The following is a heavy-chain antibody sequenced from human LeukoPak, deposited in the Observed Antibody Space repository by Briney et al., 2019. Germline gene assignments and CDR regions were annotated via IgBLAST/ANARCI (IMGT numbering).Heavy chain of an antibody. V-gene: IGHV1-46*01. CDR2: INPSGGST. Sequence: GASVKVSCKASGYTFTSYYMHWVRQAPGQGLEWMGIINPSGGSTSYAQKFQGRVTMTRDTSTSTVYMELSSLRSEDTAVYYCALVLGYCSGGSCYGGFGPWGQGTLVTVSS. CDR3: ALVLGYCSGGSCYGGFGP. CDR1: GYTFTSYY. D-gene: IGHD2-15*01. J-gene: IGHJ5*02.